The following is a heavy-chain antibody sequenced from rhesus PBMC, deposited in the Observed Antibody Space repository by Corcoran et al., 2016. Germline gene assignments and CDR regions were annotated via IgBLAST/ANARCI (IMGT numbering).Heavy chain of an antibody. J-gene: IGHJ4*01. CDR2: ISGSSGST. CDR3: ARIYSNYGFDY. Sequence: QVQLQESGPGLVKPSETLSLTCAVSGGSISSGYYWGWIRQPPGKGLEYIGYISGSSGSTYYNPSLKSRVTISKDTSKNQFSLKLSSVTAADTAVYYCARIYSNYGFDYWGQGVLVTVSS. D-gene: IGHD4-23*01. V-gene: IGHV4-99*01. CDR1: GGSISSGYY.